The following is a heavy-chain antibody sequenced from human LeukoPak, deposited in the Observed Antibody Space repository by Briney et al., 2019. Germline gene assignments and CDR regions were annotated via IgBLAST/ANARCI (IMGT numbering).Heavy chain of an antibody. V-gene: IGHV4-59*01. CDR3: ARGVYIAAAQYGY. CDR1: GGSISSYY. J-gene: IGHJ4*02. CDR2: IYYSGTT. D-gene: IGHD6-13*01. Sequence: SETLSLTCTVSGGSISSYYWSWIRQPPGKGLEWIGYIYYSGTTSYNPSLKSRVTISVDTSKNQFSLKLSSVTAADTAVYYCARGVYIAAAQYGYWGQGTPVTVSS.